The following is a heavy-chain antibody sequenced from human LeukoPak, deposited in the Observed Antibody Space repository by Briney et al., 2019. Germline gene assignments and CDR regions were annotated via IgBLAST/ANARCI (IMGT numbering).Heavy chain of an antibody. V-gene: IGHV4-61*02. Sequence: SETLSLTCTVSGGSISSGSYYWSWIRQPAGKGLEWIGRIYSSGSTNYNPSLKSRVTIPVDTSKNQFSLKLSSVTAADTAVYYCARDGDNYYGSGSYGYWGQGTLVTVSS. CDR2: IYSSGST. CDR3: ARDGDNYYGSGSYGY. CDR1: GGSISSGSYY. D-gene: IGHD3-10*01. J-gene: IGHJ4*02.